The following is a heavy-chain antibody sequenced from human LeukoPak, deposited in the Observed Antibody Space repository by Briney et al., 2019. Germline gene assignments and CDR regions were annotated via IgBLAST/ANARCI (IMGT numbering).Heavy chain of an antibody. Sequence: GGSLRLSCAASGFTFSSYWKHWVRQAPGKGLVWVSYISGDGSRATYADSVKGQFTISRDNAKNTLDPQMNSLRAEDTAVYYCARGGWGTAIDYWAQGTLVTVSS. J-gene: IGHJ4*02. CDR1: GFTFSSYW. D-gene: IGHD1-7*01. CDR2: ISGDGSRA. V-gene: IGHV3-74*01. CDR3: ARGGWGTAIDY.